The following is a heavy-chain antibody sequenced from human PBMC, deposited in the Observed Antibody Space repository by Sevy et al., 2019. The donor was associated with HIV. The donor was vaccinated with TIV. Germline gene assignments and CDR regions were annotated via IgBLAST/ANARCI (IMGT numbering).Heavy chain of an antibody. J-gene: IGHJ4*02. CDR1: GFTFSDYA. CDR3: ARKQFVLPFDC. Sequence: GGSLRLSCAASGFTFSDYAIHWVRQAPGKGLEWLAVISYHGRNQFYADSVRGRFTISRDDSKNTVYLQMNSMRPDDTAGYYCARKQFVLPFDCWGQGTLVTVSS. V-gene: IGHV3-30*04. CDR2: ISYHGRNQ. D-gene: IGHD6-6*01.